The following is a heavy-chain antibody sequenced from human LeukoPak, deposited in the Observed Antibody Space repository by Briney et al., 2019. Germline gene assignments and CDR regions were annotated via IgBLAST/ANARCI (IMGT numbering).Heavy chain of an antibody. CDR1: GGSISSSIYY. CDR2: IYYSGST. V-gene: IGHV4-39*01. CDR3: ARHASYSSSWTDFDY. Sequence: SETLSLSCTVSGGSISSSIYYWGWIRQPPGKGLEWIGNIYYSGSTHYNPSLKSRVTISVDTSKNQFSLKLSSLTAADTAIYYCARHASYSSSWTDFDYWGQGALVTVSS. D-gene: IGHD6-13*01. J-gene: IGHJ4*02.